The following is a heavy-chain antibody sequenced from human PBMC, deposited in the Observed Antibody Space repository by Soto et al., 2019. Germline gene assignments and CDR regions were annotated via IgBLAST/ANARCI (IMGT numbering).Heavy chain of an antibody. CDR3: ASGGQTIIPKD. J-gene: IGHJ4*02. V-gene: IGHV4-34*01. Sequence: SETLSLTCAVYGGSFSGYYWSRIRQPPGRGLDWIGEINHGGSTNYNPSLKSRVTISIDTSKNQFSLKLSSVTAADTAVYYCASGGQTIIPKDWGQGTLVTVSS. CDR1: GGSFSGYY. CDR2: INHGGST. D-gene: IGHD5-12*01.